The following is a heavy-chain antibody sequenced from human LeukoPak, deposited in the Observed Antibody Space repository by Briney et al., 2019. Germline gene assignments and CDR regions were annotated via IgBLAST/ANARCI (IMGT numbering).Heavy chain of an antibody. V-gene: IGHV3-23*01. D-gene: IGHD4-23*01. CDR1: GFTVSSSA. CDR3: AKEYYGGWGDD. CDR2: ISGSGTNT. Sequence: PGGSLRLSCAASGFTVSSSAMTWVRQAPGQGLEWVSSISGSGTNTYYADSVKGRFTISRDNSKSTLYLQVNSLRAEDTALYYCAKEYYGGWGDDWGQGTLVTVSS. J-gene: IGHJ4*02.